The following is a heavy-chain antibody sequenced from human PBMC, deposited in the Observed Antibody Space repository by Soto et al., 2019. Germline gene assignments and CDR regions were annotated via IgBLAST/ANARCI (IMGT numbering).Heavy chain of an antibody. V-gene: IGHV3-30-3*01. J-gene: IGHJ4*02. Sequence: GGSLRLSCAASGFTFSSYAMHWVRQAPGKGLEWVAVISYDGSNKYYADSVKGRFTISRDNSKNTLYLQMNSLRAEDTAVYYCARDDLRWELPTFEYWGQGTLVTVSS. CDR3: ARDDLRWELPTFEY. CDR1: GFTFSSYA. CDR2: ISYDGSNK. D-gene: IGHD1-26*01.